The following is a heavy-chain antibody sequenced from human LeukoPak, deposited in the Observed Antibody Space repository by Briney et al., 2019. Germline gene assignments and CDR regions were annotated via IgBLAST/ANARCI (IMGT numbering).Heavy chain of an antibody. CDR1: GFTFSSYG. CDR2: ISYDGSNK. V-gene: IGHV3-30*18. CDR3: AKDGCSGGSCYPTYYYGMDV. D-gene: IGHD2-15*01. Sequence: GGSLRLSCAASGFTFSSYGMHWVRQAPGKGLEWVAVISYDGSNKYYADSVRGRFTISRDNSKNTLCLQMNSLRAEDTAVYYCAKDGCSGGSCYPTYYYGMDVWGQGTTVTVSS. J-gene: IGHJ6*02.